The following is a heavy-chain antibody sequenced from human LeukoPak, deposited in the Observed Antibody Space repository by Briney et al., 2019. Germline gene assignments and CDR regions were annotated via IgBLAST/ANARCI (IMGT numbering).Heavy chain of an antibody. CDR1: GYTFTGYY. Sequence: GASVKVSCKASGYTFTGYYMHWVRQAPGQGREWMGWINPNSGGTNYAQKFQGRVTMTRDTSISTAYMELSRLRSDDTAVYYCARVEDTMVRGVIITTPFDYWGQGTLVTVSS. J-gene: IGHJ4*02. CDR3: ARVEDTMVRGVIITTPFDY. V-gene: IGHV1-2*02. CDR2: INPNSGGT. D-gene: IGHD3-10*01.